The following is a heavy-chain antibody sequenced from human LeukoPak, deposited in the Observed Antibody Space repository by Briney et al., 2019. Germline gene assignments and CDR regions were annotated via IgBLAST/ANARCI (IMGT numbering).Heavy chain of an antibody. CDR1: GFIFSSYA. Sequence: GGSLRLSCAASGFIFSSYAMHWFRQAPGKGQEWVAVISYDGSNKYYADSVKGRFTISRDNSKNTLYLQMNSLRAEDTAVYYCASGYYYAPYDYWGQGTLVTASS. J-gene: IGHJ4*02. CDR2: ISYDGSNK. D-gene: IGHD3-22*01. V-gene: IGHV3-30-3*01. CDR3: ASGYYYAPYDY.